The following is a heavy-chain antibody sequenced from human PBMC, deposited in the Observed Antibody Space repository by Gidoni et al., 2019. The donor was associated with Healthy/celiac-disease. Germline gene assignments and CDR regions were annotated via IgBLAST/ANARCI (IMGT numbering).Heavy chain of an antibody. CDR1: GFTFSSYR. J-gene: IGHJ4*02. Sequence: EVQLVESGGGLVKPGGSLRLSCAASGFTFSSYRMNWVRQAPGKGLEWVSSISSSSSYIYYADSVQGRFTISRDNAKNSLYLQMNSLRAEDTAVYYCAIGDDSSLDPHFDYWGQGTLVTVSS. CDR3: AIGDDSSLDPHFDY. CDR2: ISSSSSYI. D-gene: IGHD3-22*01. V-gene: IGHV3-21*01.